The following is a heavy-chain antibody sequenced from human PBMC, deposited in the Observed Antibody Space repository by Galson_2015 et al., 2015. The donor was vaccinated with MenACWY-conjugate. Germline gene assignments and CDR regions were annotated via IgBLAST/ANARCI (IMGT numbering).Heavy chain of an antibody. J-gene: IGHJ1*01. V-gene: IGHV3-30*02. Sequence: SLRLSCAASGFAFRSYGMNWVRQAPGKGLEWVAFIAYDGSNEHYADSVKGRFTISRDNSKNTLYLQMNSLRAEDTAVYFCAKEGASVMIAFGVIYPKYFQHCGQGTLVTVSS. D-gene: IGHD3-16*01. CDR2: IAYDGSNE. CDR3: AKEGASVMIAFGVIYPKYFQH. CDR1: GFAFRSYG.